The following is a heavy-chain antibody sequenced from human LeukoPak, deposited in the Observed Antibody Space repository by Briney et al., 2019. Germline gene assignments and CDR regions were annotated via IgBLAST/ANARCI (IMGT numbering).Heavy chain of an antibody. J-gene: IGHJ6*02. D-gene: IGHD2-2*02. CDR3: ARRIGYCSSTSCYKGNYYYGMDV. CDR2: IYYSGST. V-gene: IGHV4-59*08. CDR1: GGSISYYY. Sequence: SETLSLTCTVSGGSISYYYWSWIRQPPGKGLEWIGYIYYSGSTNYNPSLMSRVTISVDTSKNQFSLKLSSVTAADTAVYYCARRIGYCSSTSCYKGNYYYGMDVWGQGTTVTVSS.